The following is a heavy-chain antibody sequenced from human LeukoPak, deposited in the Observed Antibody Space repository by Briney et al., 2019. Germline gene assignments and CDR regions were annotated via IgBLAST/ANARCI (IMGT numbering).Heavy chain of an antibody. CDR3: ARDGTGEGYNFYSDY. V-gene: IGHV1-69*04. D-gene: IGHD5-24*01. CDR2: IIPLFDIE. CDR1: GESFGSYG. Sequence: GASVKVSCKASGESFGSYGISWVRQAPGQGLEWMGRIIPLFDIETYAQKFQGRVTLTADKLTNTAYLELSSLRSEDTALYFCARDGTGEGYNFYSDYWGQGTLVTVSS. J-gene: IGHJ4*02.